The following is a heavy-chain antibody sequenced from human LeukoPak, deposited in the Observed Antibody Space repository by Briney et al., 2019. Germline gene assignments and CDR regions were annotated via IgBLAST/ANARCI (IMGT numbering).Heavy chain of an antibody. D-gene: IGHD3-3*01. CDR2: IYTSGST. V-gene: IGHV4-61*02. Sequence: SETLSLTCTVSGGSISSGSYYWSWIRQPAGKGLEWIGRIYTSGSTNYNPSLKSRVTISVDTSKNQFSLKLSSVTAADTAVYYCARTGITIFGVLGPPFDYWGQGTLVTVSS. CDR3: ARTGITIFGVLGPPFDY. J-gene: IGHJ4*02. CDR1: GGSISSGSYY.